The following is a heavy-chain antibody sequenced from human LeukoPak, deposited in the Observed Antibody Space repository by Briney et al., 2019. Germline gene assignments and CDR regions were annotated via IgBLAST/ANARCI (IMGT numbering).Heavy chain of an antibody. D-gene: IGHD5-24*01. Sequence: SETLSLTCTVSGYSISSDYYWGWIRQPPGKGLEWIGSIYYSGSTYYDPSLKSRVTISVDTSKNQFSLKLSSVTAADTAVYYCARDGYNERWFDYWGQGTLATVSS. CDR3: ARDGYNERWFDY. CDR2: IYYSGST. CDR1: GYSISSDYY. V-gene: IGHV4-38-2*02. J-gene: IGHJ4*02.